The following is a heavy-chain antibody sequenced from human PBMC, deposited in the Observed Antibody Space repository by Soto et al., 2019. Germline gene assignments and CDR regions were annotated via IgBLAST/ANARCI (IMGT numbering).Heavy chain of an antibody. CDR3: AKGLRRLLRTQYYYGLDV. CDR1: GFTFSPYA. D-gene: IGHD3-10*01. CDR2: ISGSGGST. J-gene: IGHJ6*02. V-gene: IGHV3-23*01. Sequence: GGSLRLSCAASGFTFSPYAMSWVRQAPGKGLEWVSSISGSGGSTHYADSVKGRFTVSRDNSKRALSLQMSSLREEDTATYYCAKGLRRLLRTQYYYGLDVWGRGTTVTVSS.